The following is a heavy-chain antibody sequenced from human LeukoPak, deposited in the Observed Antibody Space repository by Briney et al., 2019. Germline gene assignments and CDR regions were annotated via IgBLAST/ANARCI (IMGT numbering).Heavy chain of an antibody. CDR2: ISSSSSTI. Sequence: RAGGSLRLSCAASGFTFSSYSMNWVRQAPGKGLEWVSYISSSSSTIYYADSVKGRFTISRDNAKNSLYLQMNSLRAEDTAVYYCARDSKSYSSSWYWFSSPGNGSLDYFDYWGQGTLVTVSS. CDR1: GFTFSSYS. D-gene: IGHD6-13*01. J-gene: IGHJ4*02. V-gene: IGHV3-48*04. CDR3: ARDSKSYSSSWYWFSSPGNGSLDYFDY.